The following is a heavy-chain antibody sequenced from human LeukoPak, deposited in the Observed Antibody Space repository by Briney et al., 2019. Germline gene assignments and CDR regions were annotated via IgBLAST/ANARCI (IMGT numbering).Heavy chain of an antibody. J-gene: IGHJ3*02. V-gene: IGHV3-30*02. CDR1: GFTFSNYG. CDR2: IRNDGSTK. Sequence: GGSLRLSCAASGFTFSNYGMHWVRQAPDKGLEWVAFIRNDGSTKYYVDSVKGRFVISRDNSRNTLYLYMNSLRPEDSAVYYCAKDGVSSSVWAFDIWGQGTMVTVSS. D-gene: IGHD3-10*01. CDR3: AKDGVSSSVWAFDI.